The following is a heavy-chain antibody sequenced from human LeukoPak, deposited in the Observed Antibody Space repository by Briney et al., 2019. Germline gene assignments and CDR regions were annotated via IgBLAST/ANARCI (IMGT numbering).Heavy chain of an antibody. V-gene: IGHV1-69*05. CDR3: GVGDAAMVNAFDY. CDR1: GGTFSSYA. Sequence: SVKVSCKASGGTFSSYAISWVRQAPGQGLEWMGGIIPIFGTANYAQKFQGRVTITTDESTSTAYMELSSLRSADTAVYYSGVGDAAMVNAFDYWGQGTLVTVSS. J-gene: IGHJ4*02. D-gene: IGHD5-18*01. CDR2: IIPIFGTA.